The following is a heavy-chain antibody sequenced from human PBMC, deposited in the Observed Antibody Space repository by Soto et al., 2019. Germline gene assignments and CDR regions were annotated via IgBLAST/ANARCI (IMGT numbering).Heavy chain of an antibody. D-gene: IGHD1-26*01. V-gene: IGHV1-24*01. CDR1: VYTLTELS. Sequence: ASVKVSCKVSVYTLTELSMHWVRQAPGKGREWMGGIKPDYGAAIYAQKFQGRVTITADESTSTAYMELSSLRSEDTAVYYCARDRDSGSCYGYYYYGMDVWGQGTTVTVSS. J-gene: IGHJ6*02. CDR2: IKPDYGAA. CDR3: ARDRDSGSCYGYYYYGMDV.